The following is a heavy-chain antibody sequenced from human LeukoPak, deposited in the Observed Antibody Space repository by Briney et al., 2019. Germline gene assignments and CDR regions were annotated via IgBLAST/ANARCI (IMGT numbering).Heavy chain of an antibody. CDR1: GYTFTDYY. J-gene: IGHJ4*02. CDR2: INPNSGGI. Sequence: ASVKVSCKASGYTFTDYYIHWVRQAPGQGLEWMGWINPNSGGINYAQKFQGRVTMTGDTSITTAYMELSRLRSDDTAVYYCARLYSYGYYFDYWGQGTLVIVSS. CDR3: ARLYSYGYYFDY. D-gene: IGHD5-18*01. V-gene: IGHV1-2*02.